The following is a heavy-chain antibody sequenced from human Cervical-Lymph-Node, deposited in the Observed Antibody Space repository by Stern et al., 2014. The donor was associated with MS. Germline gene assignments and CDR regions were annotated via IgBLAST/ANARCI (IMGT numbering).Heavy chain of an antibody. CDR3: ASARNTAFDI. J-gene: IGHJ3*02. CDR1: ESTFTYFF. CDR2: INPSGGFT. Sequence: QVQLVDSGAEVKKPGASVKVSCAASESTFTYFFMHWVRQAPRQGLEWMGVINPSGGFTTYAQKFQGRVTMTRDTSTSTVYMELTSLTSEDTAVYYCASARNTAFDIWGQGTLVTVSS. V-gene: IGHV1-46*03.